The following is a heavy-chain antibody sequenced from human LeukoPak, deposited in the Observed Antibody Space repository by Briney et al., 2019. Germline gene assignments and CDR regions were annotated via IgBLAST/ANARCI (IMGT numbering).Heavy chain of an antibody. V-gene: IGHV1-69*05. Sequence: ASVKVSCKTSGYSFTDYYMHWVRQAPGQGLEWMGGIIPIFGTANYAQKFQGRVTITTDESTSTAYMELSSLRSEDTAVYYCARGDCSGGSCSFVGVDWGQGTLVTVSS. CDR3: ARGDCSGGSCSFVGVD. CDR2: IIPIFGTA. CDR1: GYSFTDYY. D-gene: IGHD2-15*01. J-gene: IGHJ4*02.